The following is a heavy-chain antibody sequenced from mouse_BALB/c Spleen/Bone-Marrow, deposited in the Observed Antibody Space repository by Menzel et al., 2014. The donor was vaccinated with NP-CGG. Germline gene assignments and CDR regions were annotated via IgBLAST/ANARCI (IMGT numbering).Heavy chain of an antibody. CDR1: TXTENA. J-gene: IGHJ2*01. CDR3: ASTAGTNYDYFAY. D-gene: IGHD1-2*01. CDR2: ISTYSGNT. V-gene: IGHV1S137*01. Sequence: TXTENAMHWVKQSHAESLEWIGVISTYSGNTNXNQKFKGKATMTVDKSSSTAYMELARLTSEDSAIYYCASTAGTNYDYFAYWGQGTTLTVS.